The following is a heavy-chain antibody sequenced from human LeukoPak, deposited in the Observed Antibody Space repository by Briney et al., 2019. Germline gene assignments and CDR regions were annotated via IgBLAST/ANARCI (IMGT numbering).Heavy chain of an antibody. J-gene: IGHJ4*02. CDR3: ARGKRRFDY. V-gene: IGHV3-11*01. Sequence: GGPLRLSCAASGFSFSKSYMSWIRQTPGRGLEWVAYISGSGSSMYYADAVKGRFTISRDNARNSLYLYMSSLRADDTAVFYCARGKRRFDYWGQGTLVTVSS. CDR1: GFSFSKSY. CDR2: ISGSGSSM.